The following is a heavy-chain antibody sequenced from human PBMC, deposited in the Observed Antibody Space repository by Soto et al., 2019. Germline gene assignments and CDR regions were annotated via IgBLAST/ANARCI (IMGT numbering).Heavy chain of an antibody. Sequence: GGSLRLSCAASGFTSSSYAMSWVRQAPGKGLEWVSAISGSGGSTYYADSVKGRFTISRDNSKNTLYLQMNSLRAEDTAVYYCAKDPVGGVDLGELSFNYFDYWGQGTLVTVSS. D-gene: IGHD3-16*02. V-gene: IGHV3-23*01. CDR1: GFTSSSYA. CDR3: AKDPVGGVDLGELSFNYFDY. J-gene: IGHJ4*02. CDR2: ISGSGGST.